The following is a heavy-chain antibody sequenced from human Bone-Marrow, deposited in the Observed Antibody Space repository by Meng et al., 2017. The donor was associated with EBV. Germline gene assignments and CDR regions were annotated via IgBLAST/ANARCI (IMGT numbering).Heavy chain of an antibody. J-gene: IGHJ4*02. CDR2: IYWDDET. Sequence: TLKGCGPTRVNPPHHLQLPCTFSCISLSTSGMGVAWIRQPPGKALEWLALIYWDDETRYSPALKNRLTVTKDSSKNQVVFRMANLDPADTATYYCAHRRSDSGWFGYWGQGTLVTVSS. CDR1: CISLSTSGMG. V-gene: IGHV2-5*02. CDR3: AHRRSDSGWFGY. D-gene: IGHD6-19*01.